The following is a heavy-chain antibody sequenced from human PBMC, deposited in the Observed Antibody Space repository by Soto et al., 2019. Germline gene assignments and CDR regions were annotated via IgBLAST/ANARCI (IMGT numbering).Heavy chain of an antibody. CDR2: IYYSGST. CDR1: GGSISSYY. CDR3: ARTSNVDTAMGAEWFDP. Sequence: SETLSLTCTVSGGSISSYYWSWIRQPPGKGLEWIGYIYYSGSTNYNPSLKSRVTISVDTSKNQFSLKLSSVTAADTAVYYCARTSNVDTAMGAEWFDPWGQGTLVTVSS. D-gene: IGHD5-18*01. V-gene: IGHV4-59*01. J-gene: IGHJ5*02.